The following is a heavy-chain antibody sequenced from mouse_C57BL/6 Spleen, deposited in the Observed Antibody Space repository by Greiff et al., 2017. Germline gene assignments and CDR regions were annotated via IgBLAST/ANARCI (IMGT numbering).Heavy chain of an antibody. Sequence: QVQLQQPGAELVKPGASVKLSCKASGYTFTSYWMHWVKQRPGQGLEWIGMIHPNSGSTNYNEKFKSKATLTVDKSSSTAYMQRSSLTSEDSAVYYCAREDYYGSSYSYYWGQGTTLTVSS. CDR1: GYTFTSYW. CDR3: AREDYYGSSYSYY. CDR2: IHPNSGST. D-gene: IGHD1-1*01. J-gene: IGHJ2*01. V-gene: IGHV1-64*01.